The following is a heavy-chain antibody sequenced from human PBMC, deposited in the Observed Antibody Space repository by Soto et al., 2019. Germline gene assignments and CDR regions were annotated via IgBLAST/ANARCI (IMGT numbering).Heavy chain of an antibody. D-gene: IGHD3-3*02. CDR1: GCSISGYF. V-gene: IGHV4-59*01. J-gene: IGHJ5*02. Sequence: PSETLSLTFIVSGCSISGYFWNWIRQSPGKGLEWLGYISSSGSTNYNPSLKTRVTIAVDTSKNQFSLKLSSVTAADTAVYYCASDSFDDANWFDPWGQGTLVSVSS. CDR3: ASDSFDDANWFDP. CDR2: ISSSGST.